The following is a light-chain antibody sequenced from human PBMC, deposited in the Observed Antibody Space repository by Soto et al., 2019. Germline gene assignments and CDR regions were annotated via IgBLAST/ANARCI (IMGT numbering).Light chain of an antibody. CDR1: QSVSNNY. V-gene: IGKV3-20*01. Sequence: ETVMTQSPATLSVSPGERATLSCRASQSVSNNYLAWYQQKPGQAPRLLIYDASSRATGIPDRFSGGGSGTDFTLTISRLEPEDFAVYYCQQFSSYPLTFGGGTKVDI. CDR2: DAS. CDR3: QQFSSYPLT. J-gene: IGKJ4*01.